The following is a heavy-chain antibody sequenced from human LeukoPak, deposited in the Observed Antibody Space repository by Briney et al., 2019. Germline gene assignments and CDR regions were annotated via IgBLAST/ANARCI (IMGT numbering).Heavy chain of an antibody. CDR3: ARDLNYYDSSAIGPFDY. CDR1: GFIFSSYG. J-gene: IGHJ4*02. Sequence: GGSLRLSCAASGFIFSSYGMHWVRQAPGKGLEWVAVISYDGSNKYYADSVRGRFTISRDNSKNTLYLHMKSLRAEDTAVYYCARDLNYYDSSAIGPFDYWGQGTLVTVSS. V-gene: IGHV3-30*03. D-gene: IGHD3-22*01. CDR2: ISYDGSNK.